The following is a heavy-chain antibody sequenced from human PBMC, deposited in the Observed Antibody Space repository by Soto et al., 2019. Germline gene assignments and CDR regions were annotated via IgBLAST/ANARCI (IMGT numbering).Heavy chain of an antibody. Sequence: SETLSLTCAVSGYSISSSHWWGWIRQPPGKGLEWIGYIYYNGSTYYNPSLKSRVTMSVDTSKNQFSLMVSSLTAVDTAVYYCARSYRDYGMDVWGQGTTVTVSS. CDR2: IYYNGST. V-gene: IGHV4-28*01. D-gene: IGHD5-18*01. J-gene: IGHJ6*02. CDR3: ARSYRDYGMDV. CDR1: GYSISSSHW.